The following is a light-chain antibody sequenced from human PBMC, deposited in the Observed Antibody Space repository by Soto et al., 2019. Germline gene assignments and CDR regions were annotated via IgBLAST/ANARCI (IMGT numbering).Light chain of an antibody. J-gene: IGKJ5*01. CDR2: DAS. Sequence: HMTHSPSSLSASLGYRVTITCQASQDIRYYLNWYQQKTGQAPKLLIYDASQLETGVPSRFSGSGSGTDFTFTINNLQPEDIGTYYCQHYNGFPITFGQGTRLEIK. V-gene: IGKV1-33*01. CDR1: QDIRYY. CDR3: QHYNGFPIT.